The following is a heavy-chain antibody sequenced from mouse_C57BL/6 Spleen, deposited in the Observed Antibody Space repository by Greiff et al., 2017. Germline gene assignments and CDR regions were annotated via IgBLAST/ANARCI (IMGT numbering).Heavy chain of an antibody. D-gene: IGHD1-1*01. CDR2: IYPRSGNT. Sequence: QVQLQQSGAELARPGASVKLSCKASGYTFTSYGISWVKQRTGQGLEWIGEIYPRSGNTYYNEKFKGKATLTADKSSSTAYMELRSLTSEDSAVYFCATPITTVVATGEDFDYWGQGTTLTVSS. V-gene: IGHV1-81*01. CDR3: ATPITTVVATGEDFDY. CDR1: GYTFTSYG. J-gene: IGHJ2*01.